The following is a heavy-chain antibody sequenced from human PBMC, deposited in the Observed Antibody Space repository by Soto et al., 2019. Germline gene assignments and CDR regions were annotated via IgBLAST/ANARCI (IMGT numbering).Heavy chain of an antibody. CDR2: ISAYNGNT. CDR1: GYTFTSYG. CDR3: ARVYRITMVRGELAEY. J-gene: IGHJ4*02. Sequence: QVQLVQSGAEVKKPGASVKVSCKASGYTFTSYGISWVRQAPGQGLEWMGWISAYNGNTNNAQKLQGRVTMTTDTSTSTAYMELRSLRSDDTAVYYCARVYRITMVRGELAEYWGQGTLVTVSS. D-gene: IGHD3-10*01. V-gene: IGHV1-18*01.